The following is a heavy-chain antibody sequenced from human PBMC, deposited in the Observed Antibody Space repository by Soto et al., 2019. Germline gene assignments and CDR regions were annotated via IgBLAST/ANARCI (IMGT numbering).Heavy chain of an antibody. Sequence: GGSLRLSCAASGFTFSSYAMSWVRQAPGKGLEWVSAISGSGGSTYYADSVKGRFTISGDNSKNTLYLQMNSLRAEDTAVYYCAKDGPDLYYYGMDVWGQGTTVTVSS. CDR1: GFTFSSYA. CDR2: ISGSGGST. CDR3: AKDGPDLYYYGMDV. V-gene: IGHV3-23*01. J-gene: IGHJ6*02.